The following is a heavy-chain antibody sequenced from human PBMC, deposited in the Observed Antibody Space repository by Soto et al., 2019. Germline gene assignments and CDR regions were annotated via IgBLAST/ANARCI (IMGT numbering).Heavy chain of an antibody. D-gene: IGHD5-12*01. CDR2: IIPLFGTP. Sequence: QVHLVQSGAEVKKPGSSVKVSRKTSGGTFSDLAFSWVRQAPRQGLEWVGGIIPLFGTPNYAREFQGRVSISADESSNTVYMELRSLRSEDTAVYYCASERVAEMATGGYFDNWGQGTLVTVSS. CDR1: GGTFSDLA. V-gene: IGHV1-69*01. J-gene: IGHJ4*02. CDR3: ASERVAEMATGGYFDN.